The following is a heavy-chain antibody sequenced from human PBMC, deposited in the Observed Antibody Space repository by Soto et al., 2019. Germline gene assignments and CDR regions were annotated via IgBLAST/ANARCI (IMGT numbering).Heavy chain of an antibody. CDR3: AQATYCTSTSCYDTRTYYYYGMDV. D-gene: IGHD2-2*01. CDR1: GFTFSSYA. Sequence: GSLRLSCAASGFTFSSYAMSWVRQAPGKGLEWVSAISGSGGSTYYADSVKGRFTISRDNSKNTLYLQMNSLRAEDTAVYYCAQATYCTSTSCYDTRTYYYYGMDVWGQGTTVTVSS. CDR2: ISGSGGST. V-gene: IGHV3-23*01. J-gene: IGHJ6*02.